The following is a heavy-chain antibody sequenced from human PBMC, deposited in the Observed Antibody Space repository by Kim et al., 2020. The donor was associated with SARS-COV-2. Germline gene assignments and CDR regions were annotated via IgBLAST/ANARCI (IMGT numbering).Heavy chain of an antibody. D-gene: IGHD3-22*01. CDR2: IWYDGSNK. CDR3: AKPQYYYDSSGVDY. Sequence: GGSLSLSCAASGFTFSSYGMHWVRQAPGKGLEWVAVIWYDGSNKYYADSVKGRFTISRDNSKNTLYLQMNSLRAEDTAVYYCAKPQYYYDSSGVDYWGQGTLVTVSS. V-gene: IGHV3-33*06. CDR1: GFTFSSYG. J-gene: IGHJ4*02.